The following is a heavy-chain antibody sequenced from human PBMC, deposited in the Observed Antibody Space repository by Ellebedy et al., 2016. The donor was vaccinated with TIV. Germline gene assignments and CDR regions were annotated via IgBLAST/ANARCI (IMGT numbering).Heavy chain of an antibody. D-gene: IGHD2-2*01. CDR1: GGSISSYY. CDR2: IYTSGST. Sequence: MPSETLSLTCTVSGGSISSYYWSWIRQPAGKGLEWIGRIYTSGSTNYNPSLKSRVTMSVDTSKNQFSLKLSSVTAADTAVYYCAREGRYCSSTSCYSNWYFDLWGRGTLVTVSS. J-gene: IGHJ2*01. CDR3: AREGRYCSSTSCYSNWYFDL. V-gene: IGHV4-4*07.